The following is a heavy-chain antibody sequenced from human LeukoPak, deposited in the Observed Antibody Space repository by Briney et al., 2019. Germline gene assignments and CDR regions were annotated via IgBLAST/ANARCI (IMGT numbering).Heavy chain of an antibody. CDR3: ARVEAMASGGTWRADC. CDR2: INPNSGGT. D-gene: IGHD5-18*01. Sequence: ASVKVSCKASGYTFTGFYMHWVRQAPGQGLEWMGRINPNSGGTNYAQNLQGRVTMTRDTSISTAYMELNRLRSDDTAVYYCARVEAMASGGTWRADCWGQGTLVTVSS. J-gene: IGHJ4*02. CDR1: GYTFTGFY. V-gene: IGHV1-2*06.